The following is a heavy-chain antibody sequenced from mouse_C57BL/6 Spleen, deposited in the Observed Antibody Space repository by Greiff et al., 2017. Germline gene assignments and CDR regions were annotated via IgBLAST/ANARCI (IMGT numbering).Heavy chain of an antibody. J-gene: IGHJ3*01. CDR2: LSDGGSYT. CDR1: GFTFSSYA. V-gene: IGHV5-4*01. D-gene: IGHD2-4*01. CDR3: ARDRDYDYDEFAY. Sequence: EVQVVESGGGLVKPGGSLKLSCAASGFTFSSYAMSWVRQTPEKRLEWVATLSDGGSYTYYPDNVKGRFTISRDNAKNNLYLQMSHLKSEDTAMYYCARDRDYDYDEFAYWGQGTLVTVSA.